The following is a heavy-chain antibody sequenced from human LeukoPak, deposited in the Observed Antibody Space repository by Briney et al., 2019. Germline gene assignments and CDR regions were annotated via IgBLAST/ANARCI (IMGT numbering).Heavy chain of an antibody. CDR2: INPANSET. J-gene: IGHJ4*02. V-gene: IGHV5-51*01. CDR1: GYSFTNYW. CDR3: ARHYSSSWLAY. Sequence: KAGESLKISCKGSGYSFTNYWIAWVRRMPGEGLEWVGNINPANSETTYSPSFQGQVTITVDKSISTAYLQWSSLKASDTAIYYCARHYSSSWLAYWGQGALVTVSS. D-gene: IGHD6-13*01.